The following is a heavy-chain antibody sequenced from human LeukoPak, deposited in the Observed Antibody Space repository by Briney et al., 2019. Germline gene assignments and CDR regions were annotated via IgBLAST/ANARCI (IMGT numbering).Heavy chain of an antibody. Sequence: GGSLRDSCAASGFTFSSYWMSWVRQAPGKGLEWVANIKQDGSEKYYVDSVKGRFTISRDNAQNSLYLQMSSLRAEDTAAYYCARLRTRPTIFGVVQGYYSEYWAEGTLVTVSS. D-gene: IGHD3-3*01. CDR1: GFTFSSYW. CDR3: ARLRTRPTIFGVVQGYYSEY. J-gene: IGHJ4*02. V-gene: IGHV3-7*01. CDR2: IKQDGSEK.